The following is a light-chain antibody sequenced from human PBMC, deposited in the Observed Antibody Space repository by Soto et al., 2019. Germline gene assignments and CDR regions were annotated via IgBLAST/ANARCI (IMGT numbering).Light chain of an antibody. Sequence: QSVLTQPHSASGTPGQRVTISCSGSSSNIGSSYVYWYQQLPGTVPQLLIYRNSERPSGVPDRFTGSKSGTSASLAISGLRSEAEADYYCASWDDSLSGVVFGVGTKLPVL. V-gene: IGLV1-47*01. CDR2: RNS. J-gene: IGLJ2*01. CDR1: SSNIGSSY. CDR3: ASWDDSLSGVV.